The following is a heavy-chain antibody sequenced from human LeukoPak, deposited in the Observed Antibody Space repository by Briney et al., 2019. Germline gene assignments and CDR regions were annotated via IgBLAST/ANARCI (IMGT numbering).Heavy chain of an antibody. CDR1: GGTFSSYA. J-gene: IGHJ3*02. Sequence: GASVKVSCKASGGTFSSYAISWVRQAPGQGLEWMGRIIPILGIANYAQKFQGRVAMTRNTSISTAYMELSSLRSEDTAVYYCARGLRITTDAFDIWGQGTMVTVSS. V-gene: IGHV1-69*04. CDR2: IIPILGIA. D-gene: IGHD3-10*01. CDR3: ARGLRITTDAFDI.